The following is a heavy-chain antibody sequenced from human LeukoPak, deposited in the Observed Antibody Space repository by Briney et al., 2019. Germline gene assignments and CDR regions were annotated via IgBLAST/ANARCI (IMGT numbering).Heavy chain of an antibody. CDR2: LWSGGTTK. CDR1: GFTLNNCG. J-gene: IGHJ4*02. V-gene: IGHV3-33*01. CDR3: ARDLSSWTPGIY. Sequence: GGSLRLSCAASGFTLNNCGMHWVRQAPGKGLEWMAVLWSGGTTKNYADSVNGRFTISRDTSKNTVYLQMNSLRAEDTALYFCARDLSSWTPGIYGGQGTLVTVSS. D-gene: IGHD6-13*01.